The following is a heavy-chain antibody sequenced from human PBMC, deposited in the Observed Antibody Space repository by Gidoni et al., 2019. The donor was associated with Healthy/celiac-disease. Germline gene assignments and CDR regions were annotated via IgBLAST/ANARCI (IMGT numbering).Heavy chain of an antibody. J-gene: IGHJ5*02. CDR2: INPSGGST. CDR1: GSTFTSYY. D-gene: IGHD3-22*01. V-gene: IGHV1-46*01. Sequence: QVQLVQSGAEVKKPGASVKVSCKASGSTFTSYYMHWVRPAPGQGLEWMGIINPSGGSTSYAQKFQGRVTMTRDTSTSTVYMELSSLRSEDTAVYYCARATPRLYYYDSSGYRGFDPWGQGTLVTVSS. CDR3: ARATPRLYYYDSSGYRGFDP.